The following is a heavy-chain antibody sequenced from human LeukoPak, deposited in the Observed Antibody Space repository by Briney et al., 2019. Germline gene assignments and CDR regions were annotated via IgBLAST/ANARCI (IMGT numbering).Heavy chain of an antibody. CDR3: AKDGGPSSSGSQFFNY. CDR1: GFTFSCCA. Sequence: GGSLRLSCAASGFTFSCCAMHWVRQAPGKGLEWVSAVSANGGTTHYADSVKGRFTISRDNSKNTLYLQMDSLRVEDTAVYYCAKDGGPSSSGSQFFNYWGQGALVTVSS. CDR2: VSANGGTT. D-gene: IGHD1-26*01. V-gene: IGHV3-23*01. J-gene: IGHJ4*02.